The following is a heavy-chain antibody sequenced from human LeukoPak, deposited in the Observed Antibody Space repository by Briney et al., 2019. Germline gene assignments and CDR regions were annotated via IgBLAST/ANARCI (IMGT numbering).Heavy chain of an antibody. CDR2: ISWNSGSI. CDR1: GFTFDDYA. D-gene: IGHD1-26*01. J-gene: IGHJ4*02. Sequence: PGGSLRLSCAASGFTFDDYAMHWVRQAPGKGLEWVSGISWNSGSIGYADSVKGRFTISRDNAKNSLYLQMNSLRAEDTALYYCASSGSYGFDYWGQGTLVTVSS. V-gene: IGHV3-9*01. CDR3: ASSGSYGFDY.